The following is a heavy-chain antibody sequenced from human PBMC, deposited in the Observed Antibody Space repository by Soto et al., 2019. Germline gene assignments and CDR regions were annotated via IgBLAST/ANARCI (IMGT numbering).Heavy chain of an antibody. CDR2: ISGSGVSA. J-gene: IGHJ4*02. D-gene: IGHD6-13*01. V-gene: IGHV3-23*01. CDR3: AYSSTPFDY. CDR1: GFTFNTYA. Sequence: GGSLRLSCAASGFTFNTYAMNWVRQAPGKGLEWVSTISGSGVSAYYADSVKGRFTISRDNSKNTLYLQLNSLRAEDTAVYYCAYSSTPFDYWGQGTLVTVSS.